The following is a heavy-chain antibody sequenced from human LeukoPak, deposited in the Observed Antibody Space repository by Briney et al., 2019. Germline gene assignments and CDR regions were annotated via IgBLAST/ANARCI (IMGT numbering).Heavy chain of an antibody. V-gene: IGHV4-4*02. Sequence: PSETLSLTCAVSGGSISSSYWCSWVRPPPGKGLEWIGEIYHSGSTNYNPSLKSRVTISVDKSKNQFSLKLSSVTAADTAVYYCARSSGEFYDSSGYYSDAFDIWGQGTMVTVSS. J-gene: IGHJ3*02. CDR1: GGSISSSYW. D-gene: IGHD3-22*01. CDR2: IYHSGST. CDR3: ARSSGEFYDSSGYYSDAFDI.